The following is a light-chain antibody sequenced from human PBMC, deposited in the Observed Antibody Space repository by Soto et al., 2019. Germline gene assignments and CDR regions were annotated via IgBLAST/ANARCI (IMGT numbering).Light chain of an antibody. CDR2: DVS. CDR3: CSCARSYTFVLV. CDR1: SSDVGGYNY. V-gene: IGLV2-11*01. Sequence: QSALTQPRPVSGSPGQSVTISCTGTSSDVGGYNYVSWYQQHPGKAPKLLIYDVSKRPSGVPDRFSGSKSGNTASLTIFGLQAEDEADYYCCSCARSYTFVLVFGGGTKFTVL. J-gene: IGLJ2*01.